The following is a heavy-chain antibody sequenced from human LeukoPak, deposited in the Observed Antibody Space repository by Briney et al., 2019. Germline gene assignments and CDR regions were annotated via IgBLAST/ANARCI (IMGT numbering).Heavy chain of an antibody. J-gene: IGHJ4*02. V-gene: IGHV3-23*01. CDR1: GFTFSSYA. Sequence: PGGSLRLSCAASGFTFSSYAMSWVRQAPGKGLEWVSAISGSGGSTYYADSVKGRFTISRDNSKNTLCLQMNSLRAEDTAVYYCAKDFHWRGNGDFDYWGQGTLVTVSS. CDR3: AKDFHWRGNGDFDY. CDR2: ISGSGGST. D-gene: IGHD1-1*01.